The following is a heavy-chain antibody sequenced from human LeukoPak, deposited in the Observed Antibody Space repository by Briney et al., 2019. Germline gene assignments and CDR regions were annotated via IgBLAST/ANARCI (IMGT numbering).Heavy chain of an antibody. D-gene: IGHD1-1*01. V-gene: IGHV3-15*01. CDR1: GFTFSVFW. CDR3: TTDGVGYNWNDFTFDI. CDR2: IKSKTDGGTT. J-gene: IGHJ3*02. Sequence: KPGGSLRLSCAASGFTFSVFWMSWVRQAPGKGLEWVGRIKSKTDGGTTDYAAPVKGRFTISRDDSKNTLYLQMNSLKTEDTAVYYCTTDGVGYNWNDFTFDIWGQGTMVTVSS.